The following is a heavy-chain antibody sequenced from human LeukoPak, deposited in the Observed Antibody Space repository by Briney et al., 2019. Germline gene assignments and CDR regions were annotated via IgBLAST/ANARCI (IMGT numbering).Heavy chain of an antibody. J-gene: IGHJ4*02. CDR1: GFTFSSYA. CDR2: ISSSSSYI. V-gene: IGHV3-21*01. Sequence: GGSLRLSCAASGFTFSSYAMSWVRQAPGKGLEWVSSISSSSSYIYYADSVKGRFTISRDNAKNSLYLQMNSLRAEDTAVYYCAREGRDGYNYQGYFDYWGQGTLVTVSS. D-gene: IGHD5-24*01. CDR3: AREGRDGYNYQGYFDY.